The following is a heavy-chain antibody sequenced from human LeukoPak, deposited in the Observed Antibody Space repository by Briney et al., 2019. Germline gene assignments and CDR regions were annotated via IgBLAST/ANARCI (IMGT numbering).Heavy chain of an antibody. CDR2: ISSSSSYI. J-gene: IGHJ6*03. V-gene: IGHV3-21*01. Sequence: GGSLRLSCAASGFTFSSYSMNWVRQAPGKGLEWVSSISSSSSYIYYANSVKGRFTISRDNAKNSLYLQMNSLRAEDTAVYYCARARGYYYYYYMDVWGKGTTVTVSS. CDR3: ARARGYYYYYYMDV. CDR1: GFTFSSYS.